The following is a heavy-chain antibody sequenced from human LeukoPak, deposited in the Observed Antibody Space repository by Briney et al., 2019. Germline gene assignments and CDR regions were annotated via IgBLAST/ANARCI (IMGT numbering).Heavy chain of an antibody. J-gene: IGHJ4*02. D-gene: IGHD6-13*01. CDR2: ISSNGAST. CDR3: AKRGSVGTLGHFDY. CDR1: GFTFSNYA. V-gene: IGHV3-23*01. Sequence: GGSLRLSCAASGFTFSNYAMSWVRQAPGKGLEWVSGISSNGASTYYVDSVKGRFTISRDNSKNTLFLQMNSLRAEDTAVYYCAKRGSVGTLGHFDYWGQGTLVTVSS.